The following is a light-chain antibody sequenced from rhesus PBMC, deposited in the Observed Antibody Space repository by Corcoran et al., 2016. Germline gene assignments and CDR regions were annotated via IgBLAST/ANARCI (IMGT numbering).Light chain of an antibody. CDR1: QNVSSS. Sequence: EIVMTQSLATLSLSPGERDTLSCRASQNVSSSLARYQRQQGKAPRLLIYGATSRATGIPERFSGSGSTTDFTLSISVLEPEDVAVYYCLQHSNCPRTFGQGTKVEIK. V-gene: IGKV3-24*01. J-gene: IGKJ1*01. CDR3: LQHSNCPRT. CDR2: GAT.